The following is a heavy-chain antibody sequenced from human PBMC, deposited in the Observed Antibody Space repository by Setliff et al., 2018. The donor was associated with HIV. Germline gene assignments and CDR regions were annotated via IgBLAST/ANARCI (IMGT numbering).Heavy chain of an antibody. V-gene: IGHV1-69*13. CDR2: IIPIFGTA. J-gene: IGHJ4*02. D-gene: IGHD5-18*01. CDR3: ARDEVPRGYSYGYFQNY. Sequence: VASVKVSCKASGGTFSSYAISWVRQAPGQGLEWMGGIIPIFGTANYAQKFQGRVTITADESTSTAHMELSSLRSEDTAVYYCARDEVPRGYSYGYFQNYWGQGTLVTVSS. CDR1: GGTFSSYA.